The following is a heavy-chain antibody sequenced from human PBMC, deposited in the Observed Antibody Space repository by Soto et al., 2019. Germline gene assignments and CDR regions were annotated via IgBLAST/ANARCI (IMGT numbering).Heavy chain of an antibody. Sequence: SVNASCKASGGTFTGYVTSWVRQAPGQGLEWMGGIIPIFGTANYAQKFQGRVTITADESTSTAYMELSSLRSEDTAVYYCARPYYYGSGSYYTSAYAFAYWGQGTLVTVSS. J-gene: IGHJ4*02. V-gene: IGHV1-69*13. CDR2: IIPIFGTA. CDR3: ARPYYYGSGSYYTSAYAFAY. D-gene: IGHD3-10*01. CDR1: GGTFTGYV.